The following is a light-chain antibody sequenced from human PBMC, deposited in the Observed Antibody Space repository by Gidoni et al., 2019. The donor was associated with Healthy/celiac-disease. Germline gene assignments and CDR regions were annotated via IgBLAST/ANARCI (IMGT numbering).Light chain of an antibody. CDR1: QSVSSSD. V-gene: IGKV3-20*01. Sequence: EIVLTQSPGTLSLSPGERATLSCRASQSVSSSDLAWYQQKPGQAPRLLIYGASSRATGIPDRFSGSGSGTDFTLTISRLEPEEFAVYYCQQYGSSPRTFGQXTKVEIK. CDR2: GAS. J-gene: IGKJ1*01. CDR3: QQYGSSPRT.